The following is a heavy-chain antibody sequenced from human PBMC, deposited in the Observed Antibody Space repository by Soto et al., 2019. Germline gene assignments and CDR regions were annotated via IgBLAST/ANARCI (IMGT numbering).Heavy chain of an antibody. V-gene: IGHV1-2*02. J-gene: IGHJ6*02. Sequence: ASVKVSCKASGYIFTGYHIHWVRQAPGRGLEWMGWINPNSGDTEYAQNFQGRVTMTRDTSFNLVYMEMSGLMSDDTAVYYCERDARRTRGFDEMDIWGQGPTVTVYS. CDR1: GYIFTGYH. CDR3: ERDARRTRGFDEMDI. CDR2: INPNSGDT. D-gene: IGHD3-9*01.